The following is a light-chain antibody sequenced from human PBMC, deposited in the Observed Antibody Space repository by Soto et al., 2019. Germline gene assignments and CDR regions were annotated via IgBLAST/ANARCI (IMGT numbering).Light chain of an antibody. V-gene: IGKV3D-15*01. J-gene: IGKJ5*01. Sequence: EIVMTQSPAILSVSPGDRATLSFRANQSISSNLAWYQQKPGQAPRLLIYGASSRATGIPDRFSGSGSGTDFTLTISRLEPEDFAVYYCQQYYNSAIFGQGTRLEIK. CDR1: QSISSN. CDR3: QQYYNSAI. CDR2: GAS.